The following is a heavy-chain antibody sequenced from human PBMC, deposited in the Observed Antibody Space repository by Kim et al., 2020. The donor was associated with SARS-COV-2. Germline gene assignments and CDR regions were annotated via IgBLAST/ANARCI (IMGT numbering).Heavy chain of an antibody. CDR1: GYTFTSYG. CDR3: ARAVGAAEVHYYYGMDV. Sequence: ASVKVSCKASGYTFTSYGISWVRQAPGQGLEWMGWISAYNGNTNYAQKLQGRVTMTTDTSTSTAYMELRSLRSDDTAVYYCARAVGAAEVHYYYGMDVWGQGTTVTVSS. D-gene: IGHD6-13*01. CDR2: ISAYNGNT. J-gene: IGHJ6*02. V-gene: IGHV1-18*04.